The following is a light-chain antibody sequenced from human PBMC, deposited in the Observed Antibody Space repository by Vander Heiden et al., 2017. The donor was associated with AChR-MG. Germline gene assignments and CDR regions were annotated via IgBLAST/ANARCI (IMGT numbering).Light chain of an antibody. CDR3: CSYTGSSTLYV. CDR1: SSDVGSYKF. V-gene: IGLV2-23*02. Sequence: QSALTQPASVSGSPGQSITLSCTGTSSDVGSYKFVSWYQQHPGKAPKVMIYEVSKRPSGISNRFSGSKSGNTASLTISGLQAEDEADYYCCSYTGSSTLYVFGTGTKVTVL. CDR2: EVS. J-gene: IGLJ1*01.